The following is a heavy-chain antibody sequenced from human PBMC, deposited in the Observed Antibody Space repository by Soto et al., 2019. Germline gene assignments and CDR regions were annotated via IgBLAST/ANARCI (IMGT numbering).Heavy chain of an antibody. D-gene: IGHD2-15*01. J-gene: IGHJ4*02. CDR2: ISYDGSNK. CDR3: AKETYSGPLDY. Sequence: QVQLVESGGGVVQPGRSLRLSCAASGFTFSSYGMHWVRQAPGKGLEWVAVISYDGSNKYYADSVKGRFTISRDNSKNSLYLQMNSARAEDPAVYYCAKETYSGPLDYWGQGTLVTVSS. V-gene: IGHV3-30*18. CDR1: GFTFSSYG.